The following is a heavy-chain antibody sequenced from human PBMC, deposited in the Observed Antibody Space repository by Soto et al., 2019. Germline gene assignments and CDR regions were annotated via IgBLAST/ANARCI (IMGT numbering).Heavy chain of an antibody. CDR3: ARDPGYCSTTSCGFDP. CDR2: MSYDGSYE. V-gene: IGHV3-30-3*01. Sequence: VGSLRLSCAASGFTFTNYAMSWVRQAPGKGLEWVSVMSYDGSYEDYADSVKGRFTISRDNSKNTLYLQMSSLRAEDTAVYYCARDPGYCSTTSCGFDPWGQGTLVTVSS. CDR1: GFTFTNYA. J-gene: IGHJ5*02. D-gene: IGHD2-2*01.